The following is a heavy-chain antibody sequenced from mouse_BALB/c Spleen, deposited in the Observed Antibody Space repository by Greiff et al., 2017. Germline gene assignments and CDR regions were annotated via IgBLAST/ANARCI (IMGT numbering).Heavy chain of an antibody. CDR3: AREGDYDGFAY. V-gene: IGHV2-6-7*01. Sequence: QVQLKESGPGLVAPSQSLSITCTVSGFSLTGYGVNWVRQPPGKGLEWLGMIWGDGSTDYNSALKSRLSISKDNSKSQVFLKMNSLQTDDTARYYCAREGDYDGFAYWGQGTLVTVSA. CDR2: IWGDGST. J-gene: IGHJ3*01. D-gene: IGHD2-4*01. CDR1: GFSLTGYG.